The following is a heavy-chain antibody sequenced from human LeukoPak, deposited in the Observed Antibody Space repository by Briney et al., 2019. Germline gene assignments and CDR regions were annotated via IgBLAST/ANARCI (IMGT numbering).Heavy chain of an antibody. D-gene: IGHD5-18*01. CDR1: GLTFSTYN. J-gene: IGHJ4*02. CDR2: MLSDESNK. V-gene: IGHV3-33*06. CDR3: AKDSGYSYGHGLDY. Sequence: GRSLRLSCAASGLTFSTYNMHWVRQAPGKGLEWVALMLSDESNKYHADSVKGRFTISRDNSKNALFLQMNSLRDEDTAVYYCAKDSGYSYGHGLDYWGQGTLVTVSS.